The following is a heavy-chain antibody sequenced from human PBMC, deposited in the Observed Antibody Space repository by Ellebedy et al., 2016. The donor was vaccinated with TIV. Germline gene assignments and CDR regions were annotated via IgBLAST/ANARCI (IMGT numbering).Heavy chain of an antibody. CDR1: GYTFTSYG. CDR3: ARDCGVVVVAAQFDP. D-gene: IGHD2-15*01. CDR2: ISAYNGNT. V-gene: IGHV1-18*01. J-gene: IGHJ5*02. Sequence: ASVKVSCXASGYTFTSYGISWVRQAPGQGLEWMGWISAYNGNTNYAQKLQGRVTMTTDTSTSTAYMELSSLRSEDTAVYYCARDCGVVVVAAQFDPWGQGTLVTVSS.